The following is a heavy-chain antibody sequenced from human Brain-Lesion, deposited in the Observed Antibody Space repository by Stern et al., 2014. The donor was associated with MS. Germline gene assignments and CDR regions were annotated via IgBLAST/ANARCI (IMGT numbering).Heavy chain of an antibody. CDR2: IFYTGST. Sequence: QVQLVESGPGLVKPSETLSLTCTVSGGSIGRSSYYWGWIRQPPGKGLEWIGNIFYTGSTFYDPSLKSPVTISVDTSNNHFSLSLNFVAAADTAVYYCARGAGVFDSWGQGTLVTVSP. CDR3: ARGAGVFDS. V-gene: IGHV4-39*02. CDR1: GGSIGRSSYY. D-gene: IGHD6-19*01. J-gene: IGHJ4*02.